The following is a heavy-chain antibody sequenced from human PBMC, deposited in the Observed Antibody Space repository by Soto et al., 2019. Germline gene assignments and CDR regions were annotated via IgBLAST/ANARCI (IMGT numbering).Heavy chain of an antibody. D-gene: IGHD3-3*01. CDR1: GYTFTSYG. J-gene: IGHJ4*02. CDR2: ISAYNGNT. Sequence: ASVKVSCKASGYTFTSYGISWVRQAPGQGLEWMGWISAYNGNTNYAQKLQGGVTMTTDTSTSAAYMELRSLRSDDTAVYYCARESGLLRGGATDYWGQGTLVTVSS. CDR3: ARESGLLRGGATDY. V-gene: IGHV1-18*01.